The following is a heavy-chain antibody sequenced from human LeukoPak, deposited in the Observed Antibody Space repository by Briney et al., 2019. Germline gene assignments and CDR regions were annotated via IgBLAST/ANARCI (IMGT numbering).Heavy chain of an antibody. Sequence: GGSLRLSCAASGFTFSSYGMHWVRQAPGKGLEWVAVIWYDGSNKYYADSVEGRFSISGDNSKNTLYLQMNSLRVEDTAVYSCAREDGGMDVWGQGTTVTVSS. CDR2: IWYDGSNK. CDR3: AREDGGMDV. V-gene: IGHV3-33*08. CDR1: GFTFSSYG. J-gene: IGHJ6*02.